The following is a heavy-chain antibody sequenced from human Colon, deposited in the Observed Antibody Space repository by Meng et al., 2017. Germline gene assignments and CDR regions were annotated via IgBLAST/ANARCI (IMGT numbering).Heavy chain of an antibody. CDR1: GGSISGYY. Sequence: GSLRLSCTVSGGSISGYYWSWIRQTPEKGLEWIAYMYNSVTTNYNPSLKSRVTISLDTSANQCSLTLSSVTPADTAVYYCARLPPLGRPMPYTFDIWGQGTKVTVSS. CDR3: ARLPPLGRPMPYTFDI. D-gene: IGHD2-2*01. V-gene: IGHV4-4*09. CDR2: MYNSVTT. J-gene: IGHJ3*02.